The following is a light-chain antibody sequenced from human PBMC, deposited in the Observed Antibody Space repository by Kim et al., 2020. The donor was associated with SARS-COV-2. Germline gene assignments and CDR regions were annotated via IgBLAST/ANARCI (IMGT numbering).Light chain of an antibody. V-gene: IGLV3-19*01. CDR3: NSRGSNDNVL. J-gene: IGLJ2*01. Sequence: SSELTQDPAVSVALGQTVRITCQGDSLRSYYATWYQQKPGQAPIVVTYGKNNRPSGIPDRFSGSSSGDTASLTITGTQAGDEADYYCNSRGSNDNVLFGG. CDR1: SLRSYY. CDR2: GKN.